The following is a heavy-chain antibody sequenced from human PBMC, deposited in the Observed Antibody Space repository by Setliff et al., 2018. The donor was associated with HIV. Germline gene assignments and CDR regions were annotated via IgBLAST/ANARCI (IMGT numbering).Heavy chain of an antibody. CDR1: GGSISSGSYY. CDR2: LYTSGTT. CDR3: ARGQGAMVTYYYMDV. D-gene: IGHD5-18*01. V-gene: IGHV4-61*09. Sequence: SETLSLTCTVSGGSISSGSYYWSWIRQPAGKGLEWIGHLYTSGTTNYSPSLKSRVAISVDTSKNQFSLKLSSVTAADTAVYYCARGQGAMVTYYYMDVWGKGTTVTVSS. J-gene: IGHJ6*03.